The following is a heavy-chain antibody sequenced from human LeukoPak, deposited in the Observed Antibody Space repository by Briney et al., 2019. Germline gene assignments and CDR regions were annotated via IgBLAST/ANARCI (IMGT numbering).Heavy chain of an antibody. V-gene: IGHV4-31*01. Sequence: SETLSLTCTVSGGSISSGGYYWSWIRQHPGKGLEWIGYIYYSGNTYYNPSLKSPVTLSVDTSKNQFSLKVISVTAADTAVYYCARGLAANYFFDYWGQGTLVTVSS. CDR2: IYYSGNT. J-gene: IGHJ4*02. CDR3: ARGLAANYFFDY. D-gene: IGHD6-13*01. CDR1: GGSISSGGYY.